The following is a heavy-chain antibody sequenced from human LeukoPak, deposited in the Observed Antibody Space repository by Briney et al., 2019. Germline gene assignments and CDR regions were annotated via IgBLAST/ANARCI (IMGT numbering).Heavy chain of an antibody. J-gene: IGHJ3*02. Sequence: GRSLRLSCAASGFTFDDYAMHWVRHAPGKGLEWVSGISWNSGSIGYADSVKGRFTISRDNAKNSLYLQMNSLRAEDTALYYCAKDDYYDSSTFDIWGQGTMVTVSS. CDR2: ISWNSGSI. D-gene: IGHD3-22*01. CDR1: GFTFDDYA. CDR3: AKDDYYDSSTFDI. V-gene: IGHV3-9*01.